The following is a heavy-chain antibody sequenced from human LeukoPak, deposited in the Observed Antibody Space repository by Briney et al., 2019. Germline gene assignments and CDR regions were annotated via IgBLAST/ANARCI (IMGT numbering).Heavy chain of an antibody. J-gene: IGHJ3*02. CDR2: ISSSGSTI. CDR1: GFTFSSYS. D-gene: IGHD6-19*01. V-gene: IGHV3-48*04. Sequence: GGSLRLSCAASGFTFSSYSVNWVRQAPGKGLEWVSYISSSGSTIYYADSVKGRFTISRDNAKNSLYLQMNSLRAEDTALYYCAKSAVGSGWAPGTFDIWGQGTMVTVSS. CDR3: AKSAVGSGWAPGTFDI.